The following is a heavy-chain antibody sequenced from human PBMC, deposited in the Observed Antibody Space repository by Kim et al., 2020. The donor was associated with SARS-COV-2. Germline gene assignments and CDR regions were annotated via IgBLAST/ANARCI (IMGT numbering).Heavy chain of an antibody. Sequence: GGSLRLSCAASGFTFSSYWMSWVRQAPGKGLEWVANIKQDGSEKYYVDSVKGRFTISRDNAKNSLYLQMNSLRAEDTAVYYCARVTMGIAARFDYWGQGTLVTVSS. CDR2: IKQDGSEK. J-gene: IGHJ4*02. V-gene: IGHV3-7*01. D-gene: IGHD6-6*01. CDR1: GFTFSSYW. CDR3: ARVTMGIAARFDY.